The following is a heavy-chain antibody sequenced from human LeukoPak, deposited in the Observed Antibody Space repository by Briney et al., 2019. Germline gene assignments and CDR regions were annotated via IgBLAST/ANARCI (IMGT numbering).Heavy chain of an antibody. CDR3: AKDRYSSSSTFHVDY. Sequence: PGGSLRLSCAASGFTFSSYAMSWVRQAPGKGLEWVSAISGSGGSTYYADSVKGRFTISRDNSENTLYLQMNSLRAEDTAVYYCAKDRYSSSSTFHVDYWGQGTLVTVSS. CDR2: ISGSGGST. V-gene: IGHV3-23*01. CDR1: GFTFSSYA. D-gene: IGHD6-6*01. J-gene: IGHJ4*02.